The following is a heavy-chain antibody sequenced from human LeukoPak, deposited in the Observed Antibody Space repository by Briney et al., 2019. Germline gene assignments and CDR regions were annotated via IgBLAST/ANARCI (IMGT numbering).Heavy chain of an antibody. CDR2: VYYSGTT. D-gene: IGHD5-18*01. CDR1: GGSISSYY. V-gene: IGHV4-59*01. J-gene: IGHJ4*02. Sequence: SETPSLTCTVSGGSISSYYWSWIRQPPGKGLEWIGYVYYSGTTNYNPSLKSRVTISVDTSKNQFSLKLSSVTAADTAVYYCARGYSYGRYYFDYWGQGSLVTVSS. CDR3: ARGYSYGRYYFDY.